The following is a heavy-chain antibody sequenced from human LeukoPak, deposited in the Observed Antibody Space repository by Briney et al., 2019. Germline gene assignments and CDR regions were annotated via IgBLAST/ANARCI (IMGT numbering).Heavy chain of an antibody. CDR3: TKGYLFDP. V-gene: IGHV3-23*01. CDR1: GFTFSSYA. CDR2: ISGSGGYI. Sequence: GGSLRLSCAASGFTFSSYAMSWVRQAPGKGLEWVSAISGSGGYIYYADSVKGRFTISRENSKNTLYLQMNSLRAECTAVYYCTKGYLFDPWGQGTLVTVSS. J-gene: IGHJ5*02.